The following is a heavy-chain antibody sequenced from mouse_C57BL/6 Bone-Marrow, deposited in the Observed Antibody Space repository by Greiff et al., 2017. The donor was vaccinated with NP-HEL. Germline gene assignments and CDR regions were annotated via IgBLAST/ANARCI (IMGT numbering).Heavy chain of an antibody. D-gene: IGHD2-2*01. Sequence: QVQLKQSGAELAKPGASVKLSCTASGYTFTSYWMHWVKQRPGQGLEWIGNINPTSGNTKDNQKFKDKATLTADKSSSTAYMQLSSLTYEDSAVYYGARDLLWVRRGYFDVWGTGTTVTVSS. CDR3: ARDLLWVRRGYFDV. CDR2: INPTSGNT. CDR1: GYTFTSYW. J-gene: IGHJ1*03. V-gene: IGHV1-7*01.